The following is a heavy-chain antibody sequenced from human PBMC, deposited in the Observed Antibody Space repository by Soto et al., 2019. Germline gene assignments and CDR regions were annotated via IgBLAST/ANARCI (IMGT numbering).Heavy chain of an antibody. V-gene: IGHV1-69*13. D-gene: IGHD1-26*01. CDR3: ERGSRVGATQTFDY. Sequence: GASVKVSFKSSGGTFSSYAISWVRQAPGQGLEWMGGIIPIFGTANYAQKFQGRVTITADESTSTAYMELSSLRSEDTAVYYCERGSRVGATQTFDYWGKGTLVTVSP. J-gene: IGHJ4*02. CDR2: IIPIFGTA. CDR1: GGTFSSYA.